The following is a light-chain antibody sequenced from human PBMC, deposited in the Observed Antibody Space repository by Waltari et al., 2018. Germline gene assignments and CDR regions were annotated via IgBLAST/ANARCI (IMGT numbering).Light chain of an antibody. CDR3: QQSYSTPRT. CDR1: QSISSY. Sequence: DIQMTQSPSSLSASVGDRVTITYRASQSISSYLNWYQQKPGKAPKLLIYAASSLQSGVPSRFSCSGSGTDCTLTISSLQPEDFATYYCQQSYSTPRTFGQGTKVEIK. J-gene: IGKJ1*01. V-gene: IGKV1-39*01. CDR2: AAS.